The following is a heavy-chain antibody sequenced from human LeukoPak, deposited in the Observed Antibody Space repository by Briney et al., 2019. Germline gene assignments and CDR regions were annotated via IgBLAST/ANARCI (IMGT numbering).Heavy chain of an antibody. D-gene: IGHD2-15*01. CDR1: GFMFTAYY. CDR2: FNPKSGDT. V-gene: IGHV1-2*02. CDR3: ARDCSGGSCYSWYHYYYMDV. J-gene: IGHJ6*03. Sequence: ASVKVSCKTSGFMFTAYYIHWVRQVPGQGLEWMGWFNPKSGDTSYPQKFQGRVTMTGDTSTSTAYMELRSLRSDDTAVYYCARDCSGGSCYSWYHYYYMDVWGKGTTVTVSS.